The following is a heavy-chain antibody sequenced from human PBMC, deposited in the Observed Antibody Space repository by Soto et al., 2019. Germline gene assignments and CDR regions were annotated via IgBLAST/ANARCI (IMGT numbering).Heavy chain of an antibody. D-gene: IGHD4-4*01. CDR2: IHGSGGGT. V-gene: IGHV3-23*01. Sequence: PGGSLRLSCAASGFTFNNYAMSWVRQAPGKGLEWVSSIHGSGGGTYYTDSVKGRFTISRDNSKNTLYLQMNSLRAEDTAVYYCAKCLSNYYYYGMDVWGQGTTVTVSS. CDR1: GFTFNNYA. CDR3: AKCLSNYYYYGMDV. J-gene: IGHJ6*02.